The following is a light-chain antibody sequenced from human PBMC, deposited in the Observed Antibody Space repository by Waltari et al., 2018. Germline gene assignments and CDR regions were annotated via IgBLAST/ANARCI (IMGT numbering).Light chain of an antibody. V-gene: IGLV3-1*01. Sequence: SFDLTQPPSVSVSPGQTATITCPGDKLPASYTFWYQQQSGQSPLLVISQDRIRPSGIPERFSGSKSGNAATLTITGTQPVDEADYYCQTWDSDTVLFAGGTKLTVL. CDR1: KLPASY. CDR2: QDR. CDR3: QTWDSDTVL. J-gene: IGLJ2*01.